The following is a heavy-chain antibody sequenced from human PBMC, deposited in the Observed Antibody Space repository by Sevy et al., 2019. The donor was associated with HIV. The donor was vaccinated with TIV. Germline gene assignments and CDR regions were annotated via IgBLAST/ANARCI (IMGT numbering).Heavy chain of an antibody. J-gene: IGHJ6*02. Sequence: ASVKVSCKASGYIFTDYYIHWVRQAPGLGLEWMAWINSDSGVTNYAQRFQGEVTVTRDPSLSTAYLELTNLKSNDTAIYYCARLTTQPTSDLYGLDVWGQGTTVTVSS. V-gene: IGHV1-2*02. CDR1: GYIFTDYY. CDR3: ARLTTQPTSDLYGLDV. D-gene: IGHD4-17*01. CDR2: INSDSGVT.